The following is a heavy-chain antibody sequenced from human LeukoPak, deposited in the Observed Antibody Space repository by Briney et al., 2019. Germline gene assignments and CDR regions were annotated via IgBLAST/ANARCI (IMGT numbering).Heavy chain of an antibody. J-gene: IGHJ5*02. V-gene: IGHV4-39*07. CDR3: ARLQYCSGTSCYWFDP. CDR1: GGSIRSSYYY. Sequence: PSETLSLTCTVSGGSIRSSYYYWGWIRQPPGKGLEWIGSIYDSGSTYYNPSLKSRVTISVDTSKNQFSLRLSSVTAADTAVYYCARLQYCSGTSCYWFDPWGQGTLVTVSS. CDR2: IYDSGST. D-gene: IGHD2-2*01.